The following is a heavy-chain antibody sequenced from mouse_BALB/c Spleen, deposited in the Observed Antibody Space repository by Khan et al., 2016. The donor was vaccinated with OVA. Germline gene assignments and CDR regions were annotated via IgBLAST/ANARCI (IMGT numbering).Heavy chain of an antibody. Sequence: EVQLVESGPGLVKPSQSLSLTCTVTGYSITSGYAWNWIRQFPGNKLEWMGYISYSGGTSYNPSLKSRISITRDTSKNQFFLQLNSVTTEDTATYYCARGNYYRYYFDYWGQGTPLTVSS. CDR1: GYSITSGYA. J-gene: IGHJ2*01. CDR3: ARGNYYRYYFDY. D-gene: IGHD1-1*01. V-gene: IGHV3-2*02. CDR2: ISYSGGT.